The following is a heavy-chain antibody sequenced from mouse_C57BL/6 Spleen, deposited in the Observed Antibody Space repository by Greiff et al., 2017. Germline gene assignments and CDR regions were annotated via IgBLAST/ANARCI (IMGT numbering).Heavy chain of an antibody. V-gene: IGHV1-55*01. CDR3: AVRQLRLENY. CDR2: IYPGSGST. D-gene: IGHD3-2*02. J-gene: IGHJ2*01. Sequence: QVHVKQSGAELVKPGASVKMSCKASGYTFTSYWITWVKQRPGQGLEWIGDIYPGSGSTNYNEKFKSKATLTVDTSSSTAYMQLSSLTAEDSAVYYCAVRQLRLENYWGQGTTLTVSS. CDR1: GYTFTSYW.